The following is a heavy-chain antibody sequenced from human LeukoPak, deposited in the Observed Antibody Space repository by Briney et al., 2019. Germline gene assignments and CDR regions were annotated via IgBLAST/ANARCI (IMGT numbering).Heavy chain of an antibody. CDR1: GGSISSYY. J-gene: IGHJ4*02. CDR2: IYYSGST. CDR3: ARDGKEEVWADYFDY. Sequence: PSETLSLTCTVSGGSISSYYWSWIRQPPGKGLEWIGYIYYSGSTNYNPSLKSRATISVDTSKNQFSLKLSSVTAADTAVYYCARDGKEEVWADYFDYWGQGTLVTVSS. D-gene: IGHD1-26*01. V-gene: IGHV4-59*01.